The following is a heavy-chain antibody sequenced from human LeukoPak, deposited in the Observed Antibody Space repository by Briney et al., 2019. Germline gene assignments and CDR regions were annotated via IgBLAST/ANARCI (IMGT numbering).Heavy chain of an antibody. V-gene: IGHV3-7*03. CDR1: GFTFSSYW. Sequence: GGSLRLSCAASGFTFSSYWMSWVRQAPGKGLEWVANIHQDGSEKYYVDSVKGRFTISRDNAKNSLYLQMNSLRAEDTAVYYCARTYYDFWSGSRNIYYFDYWGQGTLVTVSS. CDR2: IHQDGSEK. D-gene: IGHD3-3*01. J-gene: IGHJ4*02. CDR3: ARTYYDFWSGSRNIYYFDY.